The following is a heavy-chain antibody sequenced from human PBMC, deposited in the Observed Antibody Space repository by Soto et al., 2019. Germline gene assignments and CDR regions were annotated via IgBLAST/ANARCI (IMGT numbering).Heavy chain of an antibody. V-gene: IGHV1-58*01. CDR2: IVVGSGNT. J-gene: IGHJ6*02. CDR1: GFTFTSSA. CDR3: AADCRYSSSWYGGYYYGMDV. Sequence: QMQLVQSGPEVKKPGTSVKVSCKASGFTFTSSAVQWVRQARGQRLEWIGWIVVGSGNTNYAQKFQERVTITRDMSTSTAYMELSSLRSEDTAVYYCAADCRYSSSWYGGYYYGMDVWGQGTTVTVSS. D-gene: IGHD6-13*01.